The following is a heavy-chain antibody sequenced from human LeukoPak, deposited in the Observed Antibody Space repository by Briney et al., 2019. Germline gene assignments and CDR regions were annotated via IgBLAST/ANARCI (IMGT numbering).Heavy chain of an antibody. V-gene: IGHV1-8*01. CDR1: EYSFTSYD. D-gene: IGHD3-10*01. J-gene: IGHJ4*02. CDR2: MNPNSGNT. Sequence: ASVKVSCKASEYSFTSYDINWVRQAPGQGLEWMGWMNPNSGNTGYARKFQGRLTLTTNTSVSTAYMELSSLMSDDTAVYYCARGVHYASGSYFLDNSGQGTLITVS. CDR3: ARGVHYASGSYFLDN.